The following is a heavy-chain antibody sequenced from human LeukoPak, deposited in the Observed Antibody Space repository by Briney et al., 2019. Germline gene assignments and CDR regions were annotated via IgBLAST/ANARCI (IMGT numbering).Heavy chain of an antibody. V-gene: IGHV3-23*01. Sequence: GGSLRLSCAASGFTFSSSAMTWVRQAPGKGLEWVSAISGNTANIYYADSVKGRFTISRDNSQNTLYLQMNSLRAEDTAVYYCAKNFGATGSYHYWGQGTLVTVSS. J-gene: IGHJ4*02. CDR3: AKNFGATGSYHY. D-gene: IGHD3-16*02. CDR2: ISGNTANI. CDR1: GFTFSSSA.